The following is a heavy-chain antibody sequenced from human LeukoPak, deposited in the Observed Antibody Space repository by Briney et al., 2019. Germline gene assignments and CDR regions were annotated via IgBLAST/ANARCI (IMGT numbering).Heavy chain of an antibody. CDR2: ISHDGNNK. CDR1: GFPFSDYG. J-gene: IGHJ4*02. D-gene: IGHD3-22*01. CDR3: ARSGYFLKMRPGYFDS. Sequence: PGGSLRLSCAASGFPFSDYGMYWVRQAPGKGLEWLAVISHDGNNKYYADSVKGRITISRDNSKNTLYLQMNSLRAEDTAVYYCARSGYFLKMRPGYFDSWGQGTLVTVSS. V-gene: IGHV3-30*03.